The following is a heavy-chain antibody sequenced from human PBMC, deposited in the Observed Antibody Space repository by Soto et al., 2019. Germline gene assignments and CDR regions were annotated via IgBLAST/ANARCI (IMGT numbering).Heavy chain of an antibody. V-gene: IGHV3-48*02. CDR1: GFTFSSYS. Sequence: PGGSLSLSYAASGFTFSSYSMNWVRQAPGKGLEWVSYISSSSSTIYYADSVKGRFTISRDSAKNSLYLQMNSLRDEDTAVYYCARDSPYYYDSSGFPYWGQGTLVTVSS. CDR2: ISSSSSTI. D-gene: IGHD3-22*01. J-gene: IGHJ4*02. CDR3: ARDSPYYYDSSGFPY.